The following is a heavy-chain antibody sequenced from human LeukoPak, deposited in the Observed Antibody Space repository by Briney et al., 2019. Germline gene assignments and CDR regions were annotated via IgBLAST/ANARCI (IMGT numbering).Heavy chain of an antibody. CDR3: ARESDDSRWFGWDAFDI. CDR1: GYTFTSYG. CDR2: ISAYNGNT. V-gene: IGHV1-18*01. J-gene: IGHJ3*02. D-gene: IGHD3-10*01. Sequence: ASVKVSCKASGYTFTSYGISWVRQAPGQGLEWMGWISAYNGNTNYAQKLQGRVTMTTDTSTSTAYMELRSLRSDDTAVYYCARESDDSRWFGWDAFDIWGQGTMVTVSS.